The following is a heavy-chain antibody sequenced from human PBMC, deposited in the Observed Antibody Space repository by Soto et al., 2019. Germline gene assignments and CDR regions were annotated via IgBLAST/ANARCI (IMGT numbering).Heavy chain of an antibody. CDR1: GYSFTSYW. J-gene: IGHJ4*02. Sequence: PGESLKISCKGSGYSFTSYWIGWVRQMPGKGLEWMGIIYPGDSDTRYSPSFQGQVTTSADKSISTAYLQWSSLKASDTAMYYCARLPAGPYYDILTGYIDYWGQGTLVTVSS. V-gene: IGHV5-51*01. CDR3: ARLPAGPYYDILTGYIDY. D-gene: IGHD3-9*01. CDR2: IYPGDSDT.